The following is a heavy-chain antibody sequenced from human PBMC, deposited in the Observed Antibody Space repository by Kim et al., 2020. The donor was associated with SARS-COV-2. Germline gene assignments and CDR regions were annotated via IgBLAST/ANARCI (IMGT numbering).Heavy chain of an antibody. V-gene: IGHV4-34*01. D-gene: IGHD6-13*01. CDR2: INHSGST. CDR3: ARLGIAAAGAYYYYYYGMDV. J-gene: IGHJ6*02. CDR1: GGSFSGYY. Sequence: SETLSLTCAVYGGSFSGYYWSWIRQPPGKGLEWIGEINHSGSTNYNPSLKSRVTISVDTSKNQFSLKLSSVTAADTAVYYCARLGIAAAGAYYYYYYGMDVWGQGTTVTVSS.